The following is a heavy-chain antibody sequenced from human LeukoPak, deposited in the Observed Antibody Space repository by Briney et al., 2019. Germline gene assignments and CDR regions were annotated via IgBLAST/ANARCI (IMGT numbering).Heavy chain of an antibody. Sequence: SDPQSLPCTLSVRPISSHHWSWIRQPPGKALEWIGYIYYSGSTNYNPSLKSRVTISVDTSKNQFSLKLSSVTAADTAVYYCARGYYGSGSSDYWGQGTLVTVSS. CDR1: VRPISSHH. D-gene: IGHD3-10*01. J-gene: IGHJ4*02. CDR3: ARGYYGSGSSDY. CDR2: IYYSGST. V-gene: IGHV4-59*11.